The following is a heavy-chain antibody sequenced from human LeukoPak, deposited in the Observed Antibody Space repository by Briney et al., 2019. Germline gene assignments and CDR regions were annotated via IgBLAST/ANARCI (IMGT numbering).Heavy chain of an antibody. CDR1: GLTFSSYG. D-gene: IGHD1-26*01. V-gene: IGHV3-30*02. CDR2: IRYDGSNK. CDR3: AKDGVGATYFDY. Sequence: GGSLRLSCAASGLTFSSYGMHWVRQAPGKGLEWVAFIRYDGSNKYYADSVKGRFTISRDNSKNTLYLQMNSLRAEDTAVYYCAKDGVGATYFDYWGQGTLVTVSS. J-gene: IGHJ4*02.